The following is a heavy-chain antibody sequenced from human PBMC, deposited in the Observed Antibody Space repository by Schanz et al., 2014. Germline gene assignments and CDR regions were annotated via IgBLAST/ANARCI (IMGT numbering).Heavy chain of an antibody. J-gene: IGHJ5*02. CDR2: IIPSLGLA. Sequence: QVHLVQSGAEVHKPGASLKISCKASGYTFTNFFLHWVRQAPGQGLEWMGRIIPSLGLAKYEQKFQDKVTITADTSTTTAYMELSGLRSEDTAVYYCAREVGLYDRGWFDPWGQGTLVTVSS. D-gene: IGHD3-22*01. V-gene: IGHV1-69*09. CDR3: AREVGLYDRGWFDP. CDR1: GYTFTNFF.